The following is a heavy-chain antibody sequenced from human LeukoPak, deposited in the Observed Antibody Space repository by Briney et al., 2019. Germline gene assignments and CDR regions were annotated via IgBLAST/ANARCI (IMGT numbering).Heavy chain of an antibody. D-gene: IGHD3-22*01. Sequence: GASVTVSCKASGYTFTSYDFNWVRQATGQRPEWMGWMSPNSGDTGYAQKFQDRVTMTRNTSISTAYMELSSLRSDDTAVYYCAIHYYYDSSGYFGWGQGTLVTVSS. CDR1: GYTFTSYD. V-gene: IGHV1-8*01. J-gene: IGHJ4*02. CDR2: MSPNSGDT. CDR3: AIHYYYDSSGYFG.